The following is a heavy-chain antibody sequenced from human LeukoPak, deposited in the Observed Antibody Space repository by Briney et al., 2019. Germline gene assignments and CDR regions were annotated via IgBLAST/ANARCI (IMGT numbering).Heavy chain of an antibody. Sequence: SETLSLTCTVSGGSISSSSYYWGWICQPPGKGLEWIGSINYSGSTYYNPSLKSRVTISVGTSKNQFSLKLSSVTAADTAVYYCARNDYGDYKFDYWGQGTLVTVSS. D-gene: IGHD4-17*01. J-gene: IGHJ4*02. V-gene: IGHV4-39*07. CDR3: ARNDYGDYKFDY. CDR2: INYSGST. CDR1: GGSISSSSYY.